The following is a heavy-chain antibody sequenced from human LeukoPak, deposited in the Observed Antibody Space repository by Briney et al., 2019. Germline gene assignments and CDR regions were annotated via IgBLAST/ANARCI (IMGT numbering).Heavy chain of an antibody. CDR3: ARGPDCRFDR. CDR2: INWNSAII. J-gene: IGHJ4*02. V-gene: IGHV3-9*01. CDR1: GFSFDDFV. Sequence: PGRSLRLSCAASGFSFDDFVMHWVRQAPGKGLEWVSGINWNSAIIGYADSVKGRFTISRDNAKNSLYLQMNSLRTEDTAFYYCARGPDCRFDRWGQGTLVTVSS. D-gene: IGHD2-21*02.